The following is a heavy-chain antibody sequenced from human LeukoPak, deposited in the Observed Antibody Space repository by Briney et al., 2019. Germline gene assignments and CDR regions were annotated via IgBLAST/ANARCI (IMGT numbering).Heavy chain of an antibody. CDR3: ARDRSGSPGSAFDI. J-gene: IGHJ3*02. D-gene: IGHD1-26*01. CDR2: IIPILGIA. V-gene: IGHV1-69*04. Sequence: SVKVSCKASGGTFSSYTISWVRQAPGRGLEWMGRIIPILGIANYAQKFQGRVTITADKSTSTAYMELSSLRSEDTAVYYCARDRSGSPGSAFDIWGQGTMVTVSS. CDR1: GGTFSSYT.